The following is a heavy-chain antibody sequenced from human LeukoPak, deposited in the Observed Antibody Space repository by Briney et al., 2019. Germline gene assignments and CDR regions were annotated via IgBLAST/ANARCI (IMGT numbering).Heavy chain of an antibody. CDR1: GFTFSSYW. CDR2: ISTDGSTT. J-gene: IGHJ6*02. Sequence: GGSLRLSCAASGFTFSSYWMHWVRQAPGKGLVWVSRISTDGSTTTYADSAKGRFTISRDNSKNTLYLQMNSLRAEDTAVYYCARADALYYYGMDVWGQGATVAVSS. V-gene: IGHV3-74*01. CDR3: ARADALYYYGMDV.